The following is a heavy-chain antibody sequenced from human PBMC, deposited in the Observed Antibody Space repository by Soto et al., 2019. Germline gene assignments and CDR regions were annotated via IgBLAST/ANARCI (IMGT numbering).Heavy chain of an antibody. J-gene: IGHJ3*02. CDR3: AREWWERNAFDI. D-gene: IGHD1-26*01. V-gene: IGHV1-3*01. CDR2: INAGNGNT. CDR1: GYTFTSYA. Sequence: ASVKVSCKASGYTFTSYAMHWVRQAPGQRLEWMGWINAGNGNTKYSQKIQGRVTITRDTSASTAYMELSSLRSDDTAVYYCAREWWERNAFDIWGQGTMVTVSS.